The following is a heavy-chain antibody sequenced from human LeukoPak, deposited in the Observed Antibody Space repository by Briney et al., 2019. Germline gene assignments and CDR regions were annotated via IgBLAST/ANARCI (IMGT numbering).Heavy chain of an antibody. J-gene: IGHJ4*02. V-gene: IGHV3-7*03. D-gene: IGHD2-21*02. Sequence: GGSLRLSCEGSAFIFSSHWMNWVRQTPGKGLEWVASIKEDGSERQYVDSVKGRFSISRDNTKGSLFLQLNSLRAEDTAVYYCVKEGPPPTAIGDYWGQGTLVTVSS. CDR1: AFIFSSHW. CDR3: VKEGPPPTAIGDY. CDR2: IKEDGSER.